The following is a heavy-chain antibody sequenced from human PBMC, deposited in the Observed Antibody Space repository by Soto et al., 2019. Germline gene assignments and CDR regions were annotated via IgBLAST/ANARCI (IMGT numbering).Heavy chain of an antibody. CDR1: GGSISSYY. V-gene: IGHV4-59*01. J-gene: IGHJ6*02. CDR2: IYYSGSA. CDR3: ARGFSSVSMDA. D-gene: IGHD6-19*01. Sequence: PSETLSLTCTVSGGSISSYYWSWIRQPPGKGLEWIGYIYYSGSANYNPSLKSRVTISRDTSKNQISLKVASVTAADTAGYYCARGFSSVSMDAWGQGTTVTVSS.